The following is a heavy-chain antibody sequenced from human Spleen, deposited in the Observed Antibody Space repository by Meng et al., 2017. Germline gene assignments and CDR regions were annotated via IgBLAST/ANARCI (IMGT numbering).Heavy chain of an antibody. D-gene: IGHD4-23*01. CDR3: ARAAQVEVTPVSFDY. CDR2: ITGTDGTI. J-gene: IGHJ4*02. V-gene: IGHV3-11*01. CDR1: GFSLSAYY. Sequence: GESLKISCAASGFSLSAYYIMWIRQAPGKGLEWVAYITGTDGTIYYADSVKGRFTSSRDNAKNSLYLQMSSLRVDDTAIYYCARAAQVEVTPVSFDYWGQGTLVTVSS.